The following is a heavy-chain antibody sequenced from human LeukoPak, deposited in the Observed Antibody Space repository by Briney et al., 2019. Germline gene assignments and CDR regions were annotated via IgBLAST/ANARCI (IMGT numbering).Heavy chain of an antibody. D-gene: IGHD3-3*01. V-gene: IGHV3-30*04. CDR1: GFTFSSYA. Sequence: GGSLRLSCVASGFTFSSYAMHWVRQAPGKGLEWVAVISYDGSYMSYADSVKGRFTISRDNSKNTLYVQMNSLRAEDTAVYYCARGQHWRVESHAFDIWGQGTMVTVSS. J-gene: IGHJ3*02. CDR2: ISYDGSYM. CDR3: ARGQHWRVESHAFDI.